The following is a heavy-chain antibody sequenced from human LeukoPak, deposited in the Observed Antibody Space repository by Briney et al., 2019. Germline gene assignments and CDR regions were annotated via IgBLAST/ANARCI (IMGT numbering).Heavy chain of an antibody. CDR2: INHDGNDI. Sequence: GGSLRLSCAASGFTFSTHSMNWVRQAPGKGLEGVSDINHDGNDIYYGESVKGRFTISRDNAKNSLYLQIHTLRAEDTAVYYCAGDGTGVLPGDAFDIWSQGTMVTVSS. CDR3: AGDGTGVLPGDAFDI. CDR1: GFTFSTHS. D-gene: IGHD1-1*01. V-gene: IGHV3-21*05. J-gene: IGHJ3*02.